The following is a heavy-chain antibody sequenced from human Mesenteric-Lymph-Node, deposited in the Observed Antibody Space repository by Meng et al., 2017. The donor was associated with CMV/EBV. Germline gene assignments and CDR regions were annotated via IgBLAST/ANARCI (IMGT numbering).Heavy chain of an antibody. D-gene: IGHD6-13*01. CDR1: GYTFTGYY. Sequence: ASVKVSCKASGYTFTGYYMHWVRQAPGQGLEWMGWINPNSGDTNYAQKFQGRVTMTRDTSISTAYMELSRLRSDDTAVYYCAKAGAAAGSLGDFWGQGTLVTVS. CDR3: AKAGAAAGSLGDF. CDR2: INPNSGDT. J-gene: IGHJ4*02. V-gene: IGHV1-2*02.